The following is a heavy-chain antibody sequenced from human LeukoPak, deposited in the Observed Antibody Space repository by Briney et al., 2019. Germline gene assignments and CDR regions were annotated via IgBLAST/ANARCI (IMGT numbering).Heavy chain of an antibody. D-gene: IGHD3-10*02. CDR1: GGTFDKYA. CDR2: FNPILETT. CDR3: ARVGKDSPMVGGGYIHYFYYMDV. J-gene: IGHJ6*03. Sequence: RSSVTVSCQAPGGTFDKYAITWVRLDPAPGLEWMGWFNPILETTTNAQQFQGRVTITADKSTNTASMELSSLRPDDTAVYYCARVGKDSPMVGGGYIHYFYYMDVWGKGTTVTVS. V-gene: IGHV1-69*06.